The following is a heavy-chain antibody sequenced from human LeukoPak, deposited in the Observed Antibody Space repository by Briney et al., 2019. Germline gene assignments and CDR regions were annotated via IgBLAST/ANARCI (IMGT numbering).Heavy chain of an antibody. V-gene: IGHV3-66*01. J-gene: IGHJ4*02. D-gene: IGHD3-10*01. CDR1: GFTVSSNY. CDR2: IYSGGST. CDR3: AGVNPWFGEFSDY. Sequence: GGSLRLSSAASGFTVSSNYMSWVRQAPGKGLEWVSVIYSGGSTYYADSVKGRFTISRDNSKNTLYLQMNSLRAEDTAVYYCAGVNPWFGEFSDYWGQGTLVTVSS.